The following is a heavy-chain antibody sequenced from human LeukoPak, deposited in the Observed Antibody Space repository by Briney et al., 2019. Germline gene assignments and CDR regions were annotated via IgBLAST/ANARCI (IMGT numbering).Heavy chain of an antibody. D-gene: IGHD2-2*02. Sequence: SETLSLTCTVSGGSISRGGYYWSWLRQHPGKGLEWIGYIYYSGSTYYNPSLKSRVTISVDTSKNQFSLKLSSVTAADTAVYYCARESCSSTSCYTGSYYYYMDVWGKGTTVTVSS. J-gene: IGHJ6*03. CDR1: GGSISRGGYY. CDR2: IYYSGST. V-gene: IGHV4-31*03. CDR3: ARESCSSTSCYTGSYYYYMDV.